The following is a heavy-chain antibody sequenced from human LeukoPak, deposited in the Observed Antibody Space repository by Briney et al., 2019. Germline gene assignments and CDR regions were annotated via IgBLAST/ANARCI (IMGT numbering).Heavy chain of an antibody. CDR2: INHSGST. CDR3: ARVSRMITFGGVIAGFDP. Sequence: PSETLSLTCAVYGGSFSGYYWSWIRQPPGKGLEWIGEINHSGSTNYNPSLKSRVTISVDTSKNQFSLKLSSVTAADTAVYYCARVSRMITFGGVIAGFDPWGQGTLVTVSS. D-gene: IGHD3-16*02. CDR1: GGSFSGYY. J-gene: IGHJ5*02. V-gene: IGHV4-34*01.